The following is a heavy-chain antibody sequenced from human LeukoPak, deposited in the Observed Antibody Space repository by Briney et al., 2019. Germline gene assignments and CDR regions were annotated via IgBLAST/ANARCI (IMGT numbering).Heavy chain of an antibody. CDR2: ISSSGSTI. Sequence: GGSLRLSCAASGFTFSSYEMNWVRQAPGKGLEWVSYISSSGSTIYYADSVKGRFTISRDNAKNPLYLQMNSLRAEDTAVYYCARDVGWGGFDYWGQGTLVTVSS. D-gene: IGHD3-16*01. V-gene: IGHV3-48*03. CDR1: GFTFSSYE. CDR3: ARDVGWGGFDY. J-gene: IGHJ4*02.